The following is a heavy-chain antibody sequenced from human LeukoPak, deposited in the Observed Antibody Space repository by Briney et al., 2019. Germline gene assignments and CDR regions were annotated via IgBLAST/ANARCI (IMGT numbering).Heavy chain of an antibody. Sequence: ASVKVSCKASGYTFTSYYMHWVRQAPGPGLEWMGIINPSGGSTSYAQKFQGRVTMTRDMSTSTVYMELSSLRSEDTAVYYCARDLIKSPPGGTFDYWGQGTLVTVSS. CDR1: GYTFTSYY. V-gene: IGHV1-46*01. CDR3: ARDLIKSPPGGTFDY. J-gene: IGHJ4*02. CDR2: INPSGGST. D-gene: IGHD3-16*01.